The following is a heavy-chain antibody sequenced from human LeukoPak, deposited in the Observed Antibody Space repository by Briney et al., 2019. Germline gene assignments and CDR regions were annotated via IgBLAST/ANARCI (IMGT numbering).Heavy chain of an antibody. CDR1: GGSISSYY. J-gene: IGHJ4*02. Sequence: SETLSLTCTVSGGSISSYYWSWIRQPPGKGLEWIGYIYYSGSTNYNPSLKSRDTISVDTSKNQFSLKLSSVTAADTAVYYCARAPTVSYFDYWGQGTLVTVSS. CDR2: IYYSGST. V-gene: IGHV4-59*01. CDR3: ARAPTVSYFDY.